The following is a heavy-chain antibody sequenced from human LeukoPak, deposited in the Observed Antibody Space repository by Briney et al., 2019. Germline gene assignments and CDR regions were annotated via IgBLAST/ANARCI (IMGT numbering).Heavy chain of an antibody. CDR3: ARSWVETSFFDF. CDR1: GDSMNSVGHY. CDR2: IHYGGVT. Sequence: PSETLSLTCTVSGDSMNSVGHYSTWIRQHPGKSLEWIGHIHYGGVTHYNPSPKTRCVISVDPSKNVFSLDLTSVTAADTAVYFCARSWVETSFFDFWGQGVQVIVSS. D-gene: IGHD2-21*02. V-gene: IGHV4-31*03. J-gene: IGHJ4*02.